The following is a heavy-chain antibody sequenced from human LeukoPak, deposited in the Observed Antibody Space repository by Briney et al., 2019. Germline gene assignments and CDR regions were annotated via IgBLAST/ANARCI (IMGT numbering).Heavy chain of an antibody. CDR3: AKDPDPYSGSYLPALYFDY. D-gene: IGHD1-26*01. V-gene: IGHV3-30*02. CDR2: IRYDGSNK. J-gene: IGHJ4*02. CDR1: GFTFSSYG. Sequence: GGSLRLSRAASGFTFSSYGMHWVRQAPGKGLEWVAFIRYDGSNKYYADSVKGRFTISRDNSKNTLYLQMNSLRAEDTAVYYCAKDPDPYSGSYLPALYFDYWGQGTLVTVSS.